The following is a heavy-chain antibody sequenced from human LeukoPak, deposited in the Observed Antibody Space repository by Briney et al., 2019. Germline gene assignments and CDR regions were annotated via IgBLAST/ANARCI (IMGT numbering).Heavy chain of an antibody. CDR1: GYTFTGYY. CDR2: IDPNSGGT. CDR3: ARELRYFDWLAENHYFDY. Sequence: GASVKVSCKASGYTFTGYYMHWVRQAPGQGLEWMGWIDPNSGGTNYAQKFQGRVTMTRDTSISTAYMELSRPRSDDTAVYYCARELRYFDWLAENHYFDYWGQGTLVTVSS. J-gene: IGHJ4*02. V-gene: IGHV1-2*02. D-gene: IGHD3-9*01.